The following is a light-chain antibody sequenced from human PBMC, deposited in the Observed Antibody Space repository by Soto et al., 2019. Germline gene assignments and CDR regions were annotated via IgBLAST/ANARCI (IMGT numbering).Light chain of an antibody. V-gene: IGLV3-12*02. J-gene: IGLJ2*01. Sequence: SYELTQPPSVSVAPGQTARITCGGNDIRFKSVHWYQQKSGQAPVLVVYSDSNRPSGIPERFSGSNPGNTATLTISRIEAGDEADYYCQVWDSSSDHPGVFGGGTKLTVL. CDR2: SDS. CDR1: DIRFKS. CDR3: QVWDSSSDHPGV.